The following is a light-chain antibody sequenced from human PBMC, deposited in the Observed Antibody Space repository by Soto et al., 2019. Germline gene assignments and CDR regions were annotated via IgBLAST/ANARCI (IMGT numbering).Light chain of an antibody. J-gene: IGKJ4*01. CDR3: QQYGSSPLT. CDR2: GAS. Sequence: EIVLTQSPGTLSLSPGERATLSCRASQSVSSSYLAWYQQKPGQAPRLLIYGASSRATGIPGRLSGSGSGTDFTLTISRLEPEDFAVYYCQQYGSSPLTFGGGTKVDIK. V-gene: IGKV3-20*01. CDR1: QSVSSSY.